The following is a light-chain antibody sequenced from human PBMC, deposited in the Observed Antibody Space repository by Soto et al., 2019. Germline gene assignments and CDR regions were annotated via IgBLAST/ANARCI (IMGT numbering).Light chain of an antibody. V-gene: IGLV2-23*01. CDR3: CSSAPESTYV. J-gene: IGLJ1*01. CDR1: SSDVGAYDA. Sequence: QSVLAQPASVSGSPGQSITISCTGTSSDVGAYDAVSWYQQHPGKAPQVIIYRGTKRPSGVSTRFSGSVSDNTASLTVSGLQAEDEAEYFCCSSAPESTYVFGTGTKLTVL. CDR2: RGT.